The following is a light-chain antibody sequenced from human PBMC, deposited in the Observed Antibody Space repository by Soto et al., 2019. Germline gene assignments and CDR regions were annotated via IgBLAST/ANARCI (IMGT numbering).Light chain of an antibody. CDR1: QSVSSY. CDR2: DAS. CDR3: QQRSNWPRT. Sequence: EIVFAQSPAALSLSPGEGATLPVMAHQSVSSYLAWYQQQPGAAPRLLIYDASNRATGIPARFSGSGSGTDFPLTISSLEPEDFAVYYCQQRSNWPRTFGQGTKVDIK. V-gene: IGKV3-11*01. J-gene: IGKJ1*01.